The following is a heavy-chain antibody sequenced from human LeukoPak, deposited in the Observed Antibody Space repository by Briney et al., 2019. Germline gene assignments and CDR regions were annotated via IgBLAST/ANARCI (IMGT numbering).Heavy chain of an antibody. Sequence: SRGSLRLSCAASGFTFSSYAMSWVRQAPGKGLELVSAISGSGGSTYYADSVKGRFTISRDNSKNTLYLQMNSLRAEDTAVYYCAKDSSGWYGVYWGQGTLVTVSS. J-gene: IGHJ4*02. CDR1: GFTFSSYA. CDR3: AKDSSGWYGVY. V-gene: IGHV3-23*01. D-gene: IGHD6-19*01. CDR2: ISGSGGST.